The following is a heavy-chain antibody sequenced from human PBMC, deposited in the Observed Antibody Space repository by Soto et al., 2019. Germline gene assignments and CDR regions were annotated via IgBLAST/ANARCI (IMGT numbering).Heavy chain of an antibody. Sequence: PGGTLRLSCAACGFTFSSYAMHWVRQAPGKGLEWVAVISYDGSNKYYADSVKGRFTISRDNSKNTPYLQMNSLRAEDTAVYYCARDQIYSSGWYDYYGMDVWGQGTTVTVSS. D-gene: IGHD6-19*01. J-gene: IGHJ6*02. CDR3: ARDQIYSSGWYDYYGMDV. V-gene: IGHV3-30-3*01. CDR2: ISYDGSNK. CDR1: GFTFSSYA.